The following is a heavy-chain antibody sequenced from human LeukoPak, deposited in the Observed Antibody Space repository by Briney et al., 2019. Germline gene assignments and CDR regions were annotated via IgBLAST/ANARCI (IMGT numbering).Heavy chain of an antibody. D-gene: IGHD6-6*01. CDR1: GGTFISYA. Sequence: AVKVSCKPSGGTFISYAPSAVRQAPGQRLERMGRIIPIIGIATYAQKFQGRVTITADKSTSTAYMELSSVRSEDTAVYYCASFGSSSMFHYFDYWGQGTLVTVSS. J-gene: IGHJ4*02. V-gene: IGHV1-69*04. CDR3: ASFGSSSMFHYFDY. CDR2: IIPIIGIA.